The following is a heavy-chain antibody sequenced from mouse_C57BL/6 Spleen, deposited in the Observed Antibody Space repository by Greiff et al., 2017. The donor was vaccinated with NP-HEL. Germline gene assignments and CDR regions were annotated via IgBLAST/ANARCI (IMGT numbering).Heavy chain of an antibody. CDR1: GYTFTSYW. D-gene: IGHD2-1*01. CDR3: ARVYYGNYGDYYAMDY. J-gene: IGHJ4*01. Sequence: VQLQQPGAELVKPGASVKMSCKASGYTFTSYWITWVKQRPGQGLEWIGDIYPGSGSTNYNEKFKSKATLTVDTSSSTAYMQLSSLTSEDSAVYYCARVYYGNYGDYYAMDYWGQGTSVTVSS. CDR2: IYPGSGST. V-gene: IGHV1-55*01.